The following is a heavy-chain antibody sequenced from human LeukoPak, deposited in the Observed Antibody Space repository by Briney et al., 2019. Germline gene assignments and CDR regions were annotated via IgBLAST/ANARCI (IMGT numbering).Heavy chain of an antibody. J-gene: IGHJ4*02. CDR1: GFTFSGYV. D-gene: IGHD6-13*01. Sequence: GGSLRLSCAASGFTFSGYVMTWVRQPPGKGLQWVADISGSGGSTYYADSVKGRFSISRDNSKNTLYLQLDSLRAEDTAVYYCARSIAAAGHFDYWGQGTLVTVSS. CDR3: ARSIAAAGHFDY. V-gene: IGHV3-23*01. CDR2: ISGSGGST.